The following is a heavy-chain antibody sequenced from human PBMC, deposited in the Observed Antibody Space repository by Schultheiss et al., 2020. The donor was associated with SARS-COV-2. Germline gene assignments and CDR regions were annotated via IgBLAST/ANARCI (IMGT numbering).Heavy chain of an antibody. Sequence: GGSLRLSFAASGFTFSSYAMHWVRQAPGKGLEWVAVISYDGSNKYYADSVKGRFTISRDNSKNTLYLQMNSLRAEDTAVYYCASPTYYDFWSGYYTFDYWGQGTLVTVSS. J-gene: IGHJ4*02. CDR1: GFTFSSYA. D-gene: IGHD3-3*01. V-gene: IGHV3-30*04. CDR3: ASPTYYDFWSGYYTFDY. CDR2: ISYDGSNK.